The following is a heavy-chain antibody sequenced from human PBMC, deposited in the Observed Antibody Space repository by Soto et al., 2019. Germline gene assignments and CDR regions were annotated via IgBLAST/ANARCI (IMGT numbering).Heavy chain of an antibody. J-gene: IGHJ4*02. CDR1: GFTFSTYW. V-gene: IGHV3-74*01. CDR3: ARDVRTYFHX. Sequence: GGSLRLSCAASGFTFSTYWMHWVRQAPGKGLVWVSGLYNDGTNTRYADSVKGRFTVSRDNGKNTVYLQMDSLIAEDTAVYYCARDVRTYFHXWGQGTLVTVSX. CDR2: LYNDGTNT.